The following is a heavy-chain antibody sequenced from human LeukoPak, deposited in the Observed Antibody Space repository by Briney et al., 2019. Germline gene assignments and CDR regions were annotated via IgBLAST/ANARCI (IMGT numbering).Heavy chain of an antibody. CDR1: GYTFTSYY. Sequence: ASVKVSCKASGYTFTSYYMHWVRQAPGQGLEWMGIINPSGGSTNYAQKFQGRITMTRDTTTSTVYMELSSLRSEDTAVYYCARDFREVSSGWSGNLDYWGQGTLVTVSS. CDR3: ARDFREVSSGWSGNLDY. V-gene: IGHV1-46*01. D-gene: IGHD6-19*01. CDR2: INPSGGST. J-gene: IGHJ4*02.